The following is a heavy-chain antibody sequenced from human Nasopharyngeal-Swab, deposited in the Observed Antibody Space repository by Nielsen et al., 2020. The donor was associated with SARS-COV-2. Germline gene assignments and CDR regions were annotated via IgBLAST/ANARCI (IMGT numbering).Heavy chain of an antibody. CDR3: ARDRVTGFLGQVYYYYGMDV. J-gene: IGHJ6*02. CDR2: IYYSGST. V-gene: IGHV4-59*13. Sequence: WIRQPPGKGLEGIGYIYYSGSTNYNPSLKSRVTISVDTSKNQFSLKLSSVTAADTAVYYCARDRVTGFLGQVYYYYGMDVWGQGTTVTVSS. D-gene: IGHD3-3*01.